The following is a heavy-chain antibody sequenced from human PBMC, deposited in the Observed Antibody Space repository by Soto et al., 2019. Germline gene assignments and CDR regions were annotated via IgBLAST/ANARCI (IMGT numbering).Heavy chain of an antibody. J-gene: IGHJ4*02. V-gene: IGHV3-74*01. D-gene: IGHD2-2*01. CDR1: GFTFSSYW. CDR2: INSDGSST. CDR3: AREREVPAAIPRAGFDY. Sequence: GGSLRLSCAASGFTFSSYWMHWVRQAPGKGLVWVSRINSDGSSTSYADSVKGRFTISRDNAKNTLYLQMNSLRAEDTAVYYCAREREVPAAIPRAGFDYWGQGTLVTVSS.